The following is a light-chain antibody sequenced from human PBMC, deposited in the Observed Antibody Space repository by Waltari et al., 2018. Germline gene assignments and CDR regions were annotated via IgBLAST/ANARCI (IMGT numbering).Light chain of an antibody. J-gene: IGKJ2*01. CDR2: DAS. V-gene: IGKV3-11*01. Sequence: EIVLTQSPATLSLSPGERDTLSCRSSQSVSTYLACYQQNPGQAPRLLIYDASNRATGIPARFSGSGSGTDFTLTISSLAPEDSAIYYCQQRRNWPRQYTFGQGTKLEI. CDR3: QQRRNWPRQYT. CDR1: QSVSTY.